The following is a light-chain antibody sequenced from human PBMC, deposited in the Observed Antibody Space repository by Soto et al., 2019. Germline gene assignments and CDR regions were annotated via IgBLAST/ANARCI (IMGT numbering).Light chain of an antibody. CDR3: QVWDSSSDHPGVV. V-gene: IGLV3-21*04. CDR1: NIGSKS. CDR2: YVS. Sequence: SYVLTQPPSVSVAPGKTARITCGGNNIGSKSVHWYQQKPGQAAVLVIYYVSDRPSGIPERFSGSNSGNTATLTISRVEAGDEADYYCQVWDSSSDHPGVVFGGGTKLTVL. J-gene: IGLJ2*01.